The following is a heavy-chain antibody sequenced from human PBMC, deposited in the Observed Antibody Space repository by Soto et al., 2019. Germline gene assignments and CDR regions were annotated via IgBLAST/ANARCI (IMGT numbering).Heavy chain of an antibody. Sequence: ASVKVSCKASGYTFTSYYLHWVRQAPGQGLEWMGIINPSGGSTSYAQKFQGRVTMTRDTSTSTVYIELSSLRSEDTAVYYCAREGYCSRGSCALYSHDYFGMDGWGQGTTVTVS. CDR3: AREGYCSRGSCALYSHDYFGMDG. J-gene: IGHJ6*02. CDR1: GYTFTSYY. V-gene: IGHV1-46*03. CDR2: INPSGGST. D-gene: IGHD2-15*01.